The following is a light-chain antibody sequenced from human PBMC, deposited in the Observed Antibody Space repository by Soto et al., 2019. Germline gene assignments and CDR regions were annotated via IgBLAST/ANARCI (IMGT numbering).Light chain of an antibody. CDR2: AAS. J-gene: IGKJ1*01. CDR3: LQDYNFPWT. CDR1: QGIRID. Sequence: AIQMTQSPSSLSAAVGDRLTITCRASQGIRIDLGWYQQKPGKAPKLLIYAASTLQTGVPSRFSGSGSGTDFTLTISSLQPEDFATYYCLQDYNFPWTFGQGTKVDIK. V-gene: IGKV1-6*01.